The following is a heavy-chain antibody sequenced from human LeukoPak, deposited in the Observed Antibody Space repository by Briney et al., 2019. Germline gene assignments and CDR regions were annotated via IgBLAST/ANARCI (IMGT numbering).Heavy chain of an antibody. J-gene: IGHJ6*03. CDR2: INPNNGDT. D-gene: IGHD1-14*01. Sequence: ASVKVSCKASGYTFTGYYMHWVRQAPGQGLEWMGWINPNNGDTHYAQKFQGTVTMTRDTSISTAYMELSSLRSDDTAVYYCARGVAGVYFYYYMDVWGEGTTVTVSS. V-gene: IGHV1-2*02. CDR1: GYTFTGYY. CDR3: ARGVAGVYFYYYMDV.